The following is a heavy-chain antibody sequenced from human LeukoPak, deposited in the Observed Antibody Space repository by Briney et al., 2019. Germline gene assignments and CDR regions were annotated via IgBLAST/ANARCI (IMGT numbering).Heavy chain of an antibody. Sequence: SETLSLTCAVYGGSLSGYYWSWIRQPPGKGLEWIGEINHSGSTYYNPSLKSRVTISVDTSKNQFSLKLSSVTAADTAVYYCARDLWFGRNWFDPWGQGTLVTVSS. D-gene: IGHD3-10*01. J-gene: IGHJ5*02. V-gene: IGHV4-34*01. CDR3: ARDLWFGRNWFDP. CDR1: GGSLSGYY. CDR2: INHSGST.